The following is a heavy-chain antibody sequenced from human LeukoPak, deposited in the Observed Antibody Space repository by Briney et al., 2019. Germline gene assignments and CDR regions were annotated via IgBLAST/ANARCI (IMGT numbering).Heavy chain of an antibody. CDR3: ARSDGGNWFDT. J-gene: IGHJ5*02. Sequence: GESLKISCKGSGYSINNYWIAWVRQMPGKGLEWMGIIYPGDSDTRYRPSFQGQVTISVDKSISTAYLQWSSLKASDTAMYYCARSDGGNWFDTWGQGTLVTVSS. CDR1: GYSINNYW. D-gene: IGHD3-3*01. V-gene: IGHV5-51*01. CDR2: IYPGDSDT.